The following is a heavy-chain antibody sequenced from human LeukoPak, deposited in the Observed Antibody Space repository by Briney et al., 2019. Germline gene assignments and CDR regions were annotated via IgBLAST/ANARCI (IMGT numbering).Heavy chain of an antibody. CDR1: GSIFSSYW. D-gene: IGHD5-12*01. V-gene: IGHV3-7*03. CDR2: IKKDGSET. J-gene: IGHJ4*02. Sequence: GGSLRLSCAASGSIFSSYWMSWVRQAPGKGLEWVANIKKDGSETYYVDSVKGRFTISRDNAKNSLYLQMNSLRAEDTAVYYCAKRRGIVATADDYWGQGTLVTVSS. CDR3: AKRRGIVATADDY.